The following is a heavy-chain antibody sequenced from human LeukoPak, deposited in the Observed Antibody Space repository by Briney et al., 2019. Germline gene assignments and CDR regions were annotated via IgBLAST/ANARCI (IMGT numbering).Heavy chain of an antibody. CDR2: ISSSSSTI. D-gene: IGHD1-1*01. J-gene: IGHJ4*02. CDR3: ARGGNWNDY. Sequence: HPGGSLRLSCAASGFTFSSHSMNWVRQAPGKGLEWVSYISSSSSTIYYADSVKGRFTISRDNAKNSLYLQMNSLGAEDTAVYYCARGGNWNDYWGQGTLVTVSS. CDR1: GFTFSSHS. V-gene: IGHV3-48*04.